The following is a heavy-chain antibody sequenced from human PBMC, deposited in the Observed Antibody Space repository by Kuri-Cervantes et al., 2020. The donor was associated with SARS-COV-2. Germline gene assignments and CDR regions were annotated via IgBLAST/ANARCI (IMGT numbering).Heavy chain of an antibody. CDR3: AKDPGASGWYGLDY. Sequence: GGSLRLSCAASRFTFSSYGMHWVRQAPGKGLEWVAVISYDGSNKYYADSVKGRFTISRDNSKNTLYLQMNSLRAEDTAVYYCAKDPGASGWYGLDYWGQGTLVTVSS. V-gene: IGHV3-30*18. CDR1: RFTFSSYG. CDR2: ISYDGSNK. D-gene: IGHD6-13*01. J-gene: IGHJ4*02.